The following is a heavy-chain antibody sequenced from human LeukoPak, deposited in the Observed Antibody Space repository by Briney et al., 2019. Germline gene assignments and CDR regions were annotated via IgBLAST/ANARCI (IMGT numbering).Heavy chain of an antibody. D-gene: IGHD5-18*01. CDR1: GGSFSGYY. Sequence: SETLSLTCAVYGGSFSGYYWSWIRQPPGKGLEWIGEINHSGSTNYNPSLKSRVTISVDTSKNQFSLKLSSVTAADTAVYYCARHSWIQLWFALDYWGQGTLVTVSS. CDR3: ARHSWIQLWFALDY. J-gene: IGHJ4*02. CDR2: INHSGST. V-gene: IGHV4-34*01.